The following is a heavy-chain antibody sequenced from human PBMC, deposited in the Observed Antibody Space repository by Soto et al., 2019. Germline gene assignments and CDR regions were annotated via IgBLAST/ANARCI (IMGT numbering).Heavy chain of an antibody. D-gene: IGHD3-16*01. CDR1: GYTFDNFV. CDR2: INAGNGYT. Sequence: ASVKVSCKASGYTFDNFVIHWVRQAPGQRLECMGWINAGNGYTKYSQKFQGRVTISRDTSASTAYMELSSLRSEDTAVYYCARDSGRGDYIWGNDFDYWGQGALVTVSS. V-gene: IGHV1-3*01. J-gene: IGHJ4*02. CDR3: ARDSGRGDYIWGNDFDY.